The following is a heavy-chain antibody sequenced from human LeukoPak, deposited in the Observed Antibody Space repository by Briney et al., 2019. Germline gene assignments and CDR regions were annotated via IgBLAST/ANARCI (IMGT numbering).Heavy chain of an antibody. J-gene: IGHJ6*03. CDR2: IYYSGST. Sequence: SETLSLTCTVSGGSINTYFWSWIRQPPGKGLEWIGYIYYSGSTNYNPSLKSRVTISVDTSKNQFSLKLSSVTAADTAVYYCARQRAVAGPYYYYMDVWGKGTTVTVSS. CDR3: ARQRAVAGPYYYYMDV. V-gene: IGHV4-59*08. D-gene: IGHD6-19*01. CDR1: GGSINTYF.